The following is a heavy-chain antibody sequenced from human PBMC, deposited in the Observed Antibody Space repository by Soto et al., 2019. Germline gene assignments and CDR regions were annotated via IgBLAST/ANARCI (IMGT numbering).Heavy chain of an antibody. CDR2: INPSGGST. CDR1: GYTFTSYY. Sequence: ASVKVSCKASGYTFTSYYMHWVRQAPGQGLEWMGIINPSGGSTSYAQKFQGRVTMTRDTSTSTVYMELSSLRSEDTAVYYCARETTPTYYCDSSGSSFPGDFDYWGQGTLVTVSS. CDR3: ARETTPTYYCDSSGSSFPGDFDY. J-gene: IGHJ4*02. D-gene: IGHD3-22*01. V-gene: IGHV1-46*01.